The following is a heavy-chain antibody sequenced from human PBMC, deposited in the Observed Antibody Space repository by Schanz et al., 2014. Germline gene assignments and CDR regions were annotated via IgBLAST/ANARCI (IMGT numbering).Heavy chain of an antibody. CDR3: ARAKRFGDMDV. Sequence: QVQLVQSGAEVKKPGASVKVSCKASGYTFTSDSMHWVRQAPGQGLEWMGRIIPILGIANYAQKFQGRVTLTTDTSTSTAYMELRNLRSDDTAVYYCARAKRFGDMDVWGQGTTVTVSS. V-gene: IGHV1-69*09. J-gene: IGHJ6*02. CDR1: GYTFTSDS. D-gene: IGHD3-10*01. CDR2: IIPILGIA.